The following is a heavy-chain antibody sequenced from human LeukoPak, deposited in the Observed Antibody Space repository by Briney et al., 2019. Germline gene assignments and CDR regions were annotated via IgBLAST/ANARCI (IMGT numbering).Heavy chain of an antibody. V-gene: IGHV3-23*01. CDR1: GFTFSSYA. CDR2: ISGSGGTT. Sequence: GGSLRLSCAASGFTFSSYAMSWVRQAPGKGLEWVSAISGSGGTTYYADSVKGRFTISRDNSKNTLYLQMSSLRAEDTAVYYCAKPQVLPPKWFDPWGQGTLVTVSS. CDR3: AKPQVLPPKWFDP. J-gene: IGHJ5*02.